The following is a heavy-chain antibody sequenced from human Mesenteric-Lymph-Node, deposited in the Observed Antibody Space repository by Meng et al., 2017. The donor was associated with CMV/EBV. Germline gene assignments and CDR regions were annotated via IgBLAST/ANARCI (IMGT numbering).Heavy chain of an antibody. J-gene: IGHJ4*02. D-gene: IGHD4-23*01. CDR1: GGSISGYY. V-gene: IGHV4-59*01. CDR2: IYYSGST. CDR3: ARDRRYGANSIADY. Sequence: SETLSLTCTVSGGSISGYYWSWIRQPPGKGLEWIGFIYYSGSTNYNPSLKSRITMSVDTSKNQFSLKLSSVTAADTAIYYCARDRRYGANSIADYWGQGTLVTVSS.